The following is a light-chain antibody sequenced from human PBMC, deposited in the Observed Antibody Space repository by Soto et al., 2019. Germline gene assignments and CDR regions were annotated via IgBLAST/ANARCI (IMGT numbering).Light chain of an antibody. CDR3: QQFAGS. J-gene: IGKJ4*02. CDR1: QSVSPSS. Sequence: EILLTQSPGTLSLSPGERATLSCRASQSVSPSSLAWYQQRPGQSPRLLIYGASSRATGIPGRFSGRGSGTDFTLIISRLEPEDFAVYYCQQFAGSFGGGTKVDTK. CDR2: GAS. V-gene: IGKV3-20*01.